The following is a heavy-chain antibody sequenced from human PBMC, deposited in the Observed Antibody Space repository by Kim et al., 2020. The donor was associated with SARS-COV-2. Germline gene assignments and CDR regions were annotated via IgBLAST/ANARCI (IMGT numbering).Heavy chain of an antibody. J-gene: IGHJ6*02. V-gene: IGHV4-34*01. CDR1: GESFSVYQ. Sequence: SETLSLTCAVYGESFSVYQWSWIRQPPGKGLEWIGQINHMGTVNHNPSLKSRVTISTDTSKNQFSLKLTSVTAANTGFIYGARGRAGVVPSPVLGLGPYYEYCIMDVGGRGTTVIVS. D-gene: IGHD2-8*02. CDR3: ARGRAGVVPSPVLGLGPYYEYCIMDV. CDR2: INHMGTV.